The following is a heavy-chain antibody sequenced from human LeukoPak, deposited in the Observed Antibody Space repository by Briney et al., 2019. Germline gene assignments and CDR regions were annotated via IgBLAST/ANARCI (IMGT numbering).Heavy chain of an antibody. CDR2: IYTSGST. V-gene: IGHV4-61*02. CDR3: ARLASPDPREPYSSSWALGAFDI. J-gene: IGHJ3*02. D-gene: IGHD6-13*01. CDR1: GGSISSGSYY. Sequence: SETLSLTCTVSGGSISSGSYYWSWIRQPAGKGLEWVGRIYTSGSTNYNPSLKSRVTISVDTSKNQFSLKLSSVTAADTAVYYCARLASPDPREPYSSSWALGAFDIWGQGTMVTVSS.